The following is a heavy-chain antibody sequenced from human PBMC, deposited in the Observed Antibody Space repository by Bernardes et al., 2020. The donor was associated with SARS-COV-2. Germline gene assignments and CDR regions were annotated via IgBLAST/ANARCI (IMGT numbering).Heavy chain of an antibody. V-gene: IGHV3-53*01. CDR3: ARATYYYDSNGALGNYFDY. CDR1: GFTVSSNY. Sequence: GGSLRLSCAASGFTVSSNYMSWVRQAPGKGLEWVSVIYSGGTTYYADSVNGRFTISRDNSKNTLYLQMNSLRAEDTAVFYCARATYYYDSNGALGNYFDYWGQGTLVTVST. D-gene: IGHD3-22*01. J-gene: IGHJ4*02. CDR2: IYSGGTT.